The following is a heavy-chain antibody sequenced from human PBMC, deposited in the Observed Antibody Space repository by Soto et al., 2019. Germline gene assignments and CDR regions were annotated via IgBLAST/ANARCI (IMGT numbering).Heavy chain of an antibody. J-gene: IGHJ4*02. CDR3: GRLGSDLWRGARTECDY. CDR2: IKQNVSEK. V-gene: IGHV3-7*03. CDR1: GCTFSSYW. D-gene: IGHD3-3*01. Sequence: WGSLRLSCAASGCTFSSYWLSWVRQDPGKGLEWVANIKQNVSEKYYVDSVKGRCTISGANAKNSLYLPLPSLSAEASAVYSCGRLGSDLWRGARTECDYWGRGTLVTASS.